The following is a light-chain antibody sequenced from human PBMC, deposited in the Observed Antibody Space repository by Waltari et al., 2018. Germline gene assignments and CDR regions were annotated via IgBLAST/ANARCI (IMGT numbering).Light chain of an antibody. CDR2: DAS. CDR1: HSVSSN. Sequence: EIVLTQSPGILSLSPGERAVLSCRASHSVSSNYLAGYQQKPGQAPRLLISDASTRATGVPPRFSCSGSGTEFTLTISSLQSEDFAVYSCQQYNDWPLTFGGGTKVEIK. J-gene: IGKJ4*01. V-gene: IGKV3-15*01. CDR3: QQYNDWPLT.